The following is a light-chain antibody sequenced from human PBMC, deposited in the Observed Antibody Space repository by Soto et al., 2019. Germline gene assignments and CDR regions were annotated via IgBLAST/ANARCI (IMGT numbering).Light chain of an antibody. J-gene: IGLJ2*01. Sequence: QSVLTQPPSVSAGPGQKVTISCSGSNSNIGNKDVSWYQQFPGTAPKLLIYDNNRRPSGIPDRFSASKSGTLATLAITGLQTGDEADYYCGTWDSGLSVVVFGGGTKLTVL. CDR2: DNN. CDR1: NSNIGNKD. CDR3: GTWDSGLSVVV. V-gene: IGLV1-51*01.